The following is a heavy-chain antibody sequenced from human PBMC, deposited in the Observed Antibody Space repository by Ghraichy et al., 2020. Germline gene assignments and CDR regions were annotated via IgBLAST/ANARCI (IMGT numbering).Heavy chain of an antibody. D-gene: IGHD2/OR15-2a*01. J-gene: IGHJ4*02. CDR2: IYYSGST. V-gene: IGHV4-59*01. CDR1: GGSISSYY. CDR3: ARGGLSSDY. Sequence: ESLNISCTVSGGSISSYYWSWIRQPPGKGLEWIGYIYYSGSTNYNPSLKSRVTISVDTSKNQFSLKLSSVTAADTAVYYCARGGLSSDYWGQRTLVTVSS.